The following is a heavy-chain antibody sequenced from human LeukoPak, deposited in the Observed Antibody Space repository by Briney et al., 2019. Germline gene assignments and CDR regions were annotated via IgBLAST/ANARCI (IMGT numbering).Heavy chain of an antibody. CDR3: ATALLRDWKLAYFDY. CDR2: FDPEDGET. V-gene: IGHV1-24*01. CDR1: GYTLTELS. J-gene: IGHJ4*02. D-gene: IGHD3-22*01. Sequence: GASVKVSCKVSGYTLTELSMHWVRQAPGKGLEWMGGFDPEDGETIYAQKFQCRVTMTEDTSTDTAYMELSSLRSEDTAVYYCATALLRDWKLAYFDYWGQGTLVTVSS.